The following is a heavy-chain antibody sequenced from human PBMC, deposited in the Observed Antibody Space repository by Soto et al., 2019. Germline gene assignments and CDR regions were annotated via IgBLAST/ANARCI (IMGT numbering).Heavy chain of an antibody. CDR2: INHSGST. CDR1: GGSFSGYY. Sequence: SETLSLTCAVYGGSFSGYYWSWIRQPPGKGLEWIGEINHSGSTNYNPSLKSRVTISVDTSKNQFSLKLSSVTAADTAVYYCASFDYRTRYYYYYMDVWGKGTTVTVSS. J-gene: IGHJ6*03. D-gene: IGHD4-4*01. CDR3: ASFDYRTRYYYYYMDV. V-gene: IGHV4-34*01.